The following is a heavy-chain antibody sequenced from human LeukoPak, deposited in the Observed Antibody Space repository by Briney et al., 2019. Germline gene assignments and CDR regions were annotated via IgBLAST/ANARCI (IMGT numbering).Heavy chain of an antibody. J-gene: IGHJ6*04. V-gene: IGHV5-51*01. CDR3: ARQFSYGAAAGTEVYYYYGMDV. CDR2: IYPGDSDT. Sequence: GESLKISCKGSGYRFTSYWIGWVRQMPGKGLEWMGIIYPGDSDTRYSPSFQGQVTISADKSISTAYLQWSSLKASDTAMYYCARQFSYGAAAGTEVYYYYGMDVWGKGTTVTVSS. CDR1: GYRFTSYW. D-gene: IGHD6-13*01.